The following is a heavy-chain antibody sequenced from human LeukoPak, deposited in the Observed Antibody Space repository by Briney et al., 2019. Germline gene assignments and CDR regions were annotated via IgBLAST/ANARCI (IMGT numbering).Heavy chain of an antibody. CDR1: GYTFTGYY. V-gene: IGHV1-2*02. J-gene: IGHJ6*03. CDR2: INPNSGGT. D-gene: IGHD2-2*01. Sequence: ASVKVSCKASGYTFTGYYMHWVRQAPGQGLEWMGWINPNSGGTNYAQKFQGRVTMTRDTSISTAYMELSRLRSDDTAVYYCAREGPTGAAMLDYYYMDGWGKGTTVTVSS. CDR3: AREGPTGAAMLDYYYMDG.